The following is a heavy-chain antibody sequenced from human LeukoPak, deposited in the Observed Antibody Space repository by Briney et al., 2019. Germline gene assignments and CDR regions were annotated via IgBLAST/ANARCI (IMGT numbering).Heavy chain of an antibody. CDR2: ISNTGSPI. CDR1: GFTFRNEE. J-gene: IGHJ4*02. Sequence: PGGSLRFSCVVSGFTFRNEEMNWVRQAPGKGLEWIAYISNTGSPIHYRDSVKGRFTISRDNAQSSLFLQMNSLRPDDTAIYYCARGGNYAPFDYWGQGALVAVSS. CDR3: ARGGNYAPFDY. V-gene: IGHV3-48*03. D-gene: IGHD1-26*01.